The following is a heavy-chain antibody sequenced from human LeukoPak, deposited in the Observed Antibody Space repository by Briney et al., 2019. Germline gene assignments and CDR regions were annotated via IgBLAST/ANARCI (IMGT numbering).Heavy chain of an antibody. CDR3: ARDLGVYYYDSSGERASDY. J-gene: IGHJ4*02. CDR2: INPNSGGT. Sequence: ASVKVSCKASGYTFTGYYMHWVRQAPGQGLEWMGWINPNSGGTNYAQKFQGRVTMTRDTSISTAYMELSRLRSDDTAVYYCARDLGVYYYDSSGERASDYWGQGTLVTVSS. D-gene: IGHD3-22*01. V-gene: IGHV1-2*02. CDR1: GYTFTGYY.